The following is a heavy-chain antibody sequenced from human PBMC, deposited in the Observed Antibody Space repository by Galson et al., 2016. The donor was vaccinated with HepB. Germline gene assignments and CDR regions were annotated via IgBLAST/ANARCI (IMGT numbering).Heavy chain of an antibody. J-gene: IGHJ4*02. CDR1: GFAFPKYW. CDR3: AKEDLWSYVD. V-gene: IGHV3-7*01. D-gene: IGHD3-3*01. Sequence: SLRLSCGTSGFAFPKYWMSWVRQAPGKGLEWVANIKYDGSETTYVDSVRGRFTISRDNANNLLYLQMNSLRVEETAVYYCAKEDLWSYVDWGQGTLVTVSS. CDR2: IKYDGSET.